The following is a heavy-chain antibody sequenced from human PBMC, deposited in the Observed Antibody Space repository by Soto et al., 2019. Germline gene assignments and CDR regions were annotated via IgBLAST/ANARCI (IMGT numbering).Heavy chain of an antibody. Sequence: ASVKVSCKASGYTFTSYGISWVRQAPGQGLEWMGWISAYNGNTNYAQKLQGRVTMTTDTSTSTAYMELRSLRSDDTAVYYCATRDLDYGDFDYCGQGTLVTVSS. V-gene: IGHV1-18*01. J-gene: IGHJ4*02. D-gene: IGHD4-17*01. CDR3: ATRDLDYGDFDY. CDR2: ISAYNGNT. CDR1: GYTFTSYG.